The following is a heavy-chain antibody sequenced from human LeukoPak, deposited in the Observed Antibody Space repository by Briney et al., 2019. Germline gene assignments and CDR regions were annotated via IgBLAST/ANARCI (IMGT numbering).Heavy chain of an antibody. CDR2: IYISGST. V-gene: IGHV4-4*07. J-gene: IGHJ4*02. Sequence: SESLSLTCTVSGCSISSYCRSWIRQPAGKGLEWIGRIYISGSTNYNPSLKSRVTMSVDTSKNQFSLKLSSVTAADTAVYYCARDRGTWNDDGFDYWGQGTLVTVSS. CDR3: ARDRGTWNDDGFDY. D-gene: IGHD1-1*01. CDR1: GCSISSYC.